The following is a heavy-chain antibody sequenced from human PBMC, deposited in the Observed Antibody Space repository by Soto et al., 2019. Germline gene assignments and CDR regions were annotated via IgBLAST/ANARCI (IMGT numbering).Heavy chain of an antibody. J-gene: IGHJ4*02. CDR1: GGSISSYY. CDR3: ARLTYFDY. CDR2: IYYSGST. Sequence: QVQLQESGPGLVKPSETLSLTCTVSGGSISSYYWSWIRQPPGKGLEWIGYIYYSGSTNYNPSLKRRVTISVDTSKNQFSLKLSSVTAADTAVYYCARLTYFDYWGQGTLVTVSS. V-gene: IGHV4-59*08.